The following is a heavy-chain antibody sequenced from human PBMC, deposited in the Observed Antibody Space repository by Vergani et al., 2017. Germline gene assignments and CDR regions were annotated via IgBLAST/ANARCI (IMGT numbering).Heavy chain of an antibody. CDR3: ARHSTMEWHGKLGWSDP. J-gene: IGHJ5*02. CDR2: IYYSGST. D-gene: IGHD3-10*01. V-gene: IGHV4-39*01. Sequence: QLQLQESGPGLVKPSATLSLTCSVSGASIRSSNYYWGWIRQPPGKGLEWIGSIYYSGSTYYNPSLKSRVTISVDTSKNQFSLKLSSLTDADTAVHSCARHSTMEWHGKLGWSDPWGKGLRVTVS. CDR1: GASIRSSNYY.